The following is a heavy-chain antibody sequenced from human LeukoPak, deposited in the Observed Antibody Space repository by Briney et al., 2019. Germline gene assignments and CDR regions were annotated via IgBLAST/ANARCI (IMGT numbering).Heavy chain of an antibody. CDR3: ARDERRDGYDYVGLLGH. J-gene: IGHJ4*02. D-gene: IGHD5-24*01. CDR2: ISSNGGST. CDR1: GFTFSSYA. V-gene: IGHV3-64*01. Sequence: GGSLRLSCAASGFTFSSYAMHWVRQAPGKGLDYVSAISSNGGSTYYANSVKGRFTISRDNSKNTLYLQMGSLRAEDMAVYYCARDERRDGYDYVGLLGHWGQGTLVTVSS.